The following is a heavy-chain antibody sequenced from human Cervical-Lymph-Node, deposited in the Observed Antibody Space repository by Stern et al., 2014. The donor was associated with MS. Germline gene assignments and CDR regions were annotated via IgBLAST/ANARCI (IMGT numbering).Heavy chain of an antibody. J-gene: IGHJ4*02. CDR1: GGSIRTFS. V-gene: IGHV4-59*01. CDR3: ARHSVGVKDFDS. D-gene: IGHD4-23*01. CDR2: FYYNGPT. Sequence: QVQLQESGPGLVKPSETLSLTCTVSGGSIRTFSWSWIRQPPGRGLEWIGCFYYNGPTTHTPSLKSRVTMSVDTSKRQLSLRLYSVAAADTAVYYCARHSVGVKDFDSWGQGTLVTVSS.